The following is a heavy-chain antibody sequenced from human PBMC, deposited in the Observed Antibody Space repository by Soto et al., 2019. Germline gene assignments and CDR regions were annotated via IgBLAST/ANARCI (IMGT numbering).Heavy chain of an antibody. J-gene: IGHJ6*02. CDR1: GGSISSGYYY. Sequence: SETRSLTCSVSGGSISSGYYYWSWIRQPPGXGLEXIGXIXXXXXNXXXPSLKSRLIISIDTSKNQFYLKVGSVTAADTAVYYCASSSLYGMDVWGQGTTVTAS. V-gene: IGHV4-30-4*01. CDR3: ASSSLYGMDV. CDR2: IXXXXXN.